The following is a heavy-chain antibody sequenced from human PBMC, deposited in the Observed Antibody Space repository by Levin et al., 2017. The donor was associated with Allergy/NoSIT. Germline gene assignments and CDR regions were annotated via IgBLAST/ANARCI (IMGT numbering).Heavy chain of an antibody. CDR2: ISSSSSYI. J-gene: IGHJ4*02. CDR3: ARASVGATDY. CDR1: GFTFSSYS. V-gene: IGHV3-21*01. D-gene: IGHD1-26*01. Sequence: AGGSLRLSCAASGFTFSSYSMNWVRQAPGKGLEWVSSISSSSSYIYYADSVKVRFTISRDNAKNSLYLQMNSLRAEDTAVYYCARASVGATDYWGQGTLVTVSS.